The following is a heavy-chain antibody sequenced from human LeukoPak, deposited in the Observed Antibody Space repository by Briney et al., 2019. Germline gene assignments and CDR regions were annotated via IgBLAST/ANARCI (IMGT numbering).Heavy chain of an antibody. D-gene: IGHD4-23*01. CDR1: GYTFTSYG. CDR3: ARKPLRWARTFDY. J-gene: IGHJ4*02. CDR2: MNPNSGNT. Sequence: GASVKVSCKASGYTFTSYGISWVRQATGQGLEWMGWMNPNSGNTGYAQKFQGRVTITRNTSISTAYMELSSLRSEDTAVYYCARKPLRWARTFDYWGQGTLVTVSS. V-gene: IGHV1-8*03.